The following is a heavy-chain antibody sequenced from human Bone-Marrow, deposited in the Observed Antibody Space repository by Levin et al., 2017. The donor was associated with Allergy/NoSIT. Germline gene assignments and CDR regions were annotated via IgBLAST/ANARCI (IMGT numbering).Heavy chain of an antibody. Sequence: KISCKASGGTFSISYTISWVRQAPGQGLEWMGGIIPIFGTTDYAQKFQGRVTITADKSTDTVYMELNSLKSEDTAGYYCARGFPGYSRQFSWFDPWGQGTLVTVSS. J-gene: IGHJ5*02. CDR3: ARGFPGYSRQFSWFDP. CDR1: GGTFSISYT. CDR2: IIPIFGTT. D-gene: IGHD2-15*01. V-gene: IGHV1-69*06.